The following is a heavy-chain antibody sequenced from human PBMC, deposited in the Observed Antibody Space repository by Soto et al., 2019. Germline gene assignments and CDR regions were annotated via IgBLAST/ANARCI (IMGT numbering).Heavy chain of an antibody. CDR1: GFTFSSYV. Sequence: QVQLVESGGGVVQPGRYLSLSCAASGFTFSSYVLHWVRQAPGKGLEWVELISYDGSNKYYADSVKGRVTISRDNSKNTRYLQMNSLRADDTDGYYCARNSSTDFYDSSCLDYWGQGTLVTVSA. J-gene: IGHJ4*02. D-gene: IGHD3-22*01. CDR3: ARNSSTDFYDSSCLDY. V-gene: IGHV3-30-3*01. CDR2: ISYDGSNK.